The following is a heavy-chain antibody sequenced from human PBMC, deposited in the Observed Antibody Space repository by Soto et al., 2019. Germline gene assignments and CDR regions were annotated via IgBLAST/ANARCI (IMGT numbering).Heavy chain of an antibody. J-gene: IGHJ4*02. Sequence: SDTLSLTCTVAGGSISSSSYYLGWLRQPPGKGLEWIGSIYYSGSTYYNPSLKSRVTISVDTSKNQFSLKLSSVTAADTAVYYCATLRITIFGVVITVDYWGQGTLVTVSS. CDR2: IYYSGST. V-gene: IGHV4-39*01. D-gene: IGHD3-3*01. CDR3: ATLRITIFGVVITVDY. CDR1: GGSISSSSYY.